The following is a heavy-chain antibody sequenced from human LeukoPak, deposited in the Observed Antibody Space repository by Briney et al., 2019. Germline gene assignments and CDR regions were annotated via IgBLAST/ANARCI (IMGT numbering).Heavy chain of an antibody. CDR2: ISGSGGST. J-gene: IGHJ4*02. CDR3: AKAPRYFDWLSVDY. D-gene: IGHD3-9*01. Sequence: PGGSLRLSCAASGFTFSSYAMSWVRRAPGKGLEWVSAISGSGGSTYYADSVKGRFTISRDNSKNTLYLQMNSLRAEDTAVYYCAKAPRYFDWLSVDYWGQGTLVTVSS. V-gene: IGHV3-23*01. CDR1: GFTFSSYA.